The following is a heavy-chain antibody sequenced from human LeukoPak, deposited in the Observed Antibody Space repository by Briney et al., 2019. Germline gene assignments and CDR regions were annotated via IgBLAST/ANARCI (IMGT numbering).Heavy chain of an antibody. CDR2: NSGSGGST. CDR1: GFSFSSYA. Sequence: GGSLRLSCAASGFSFSSYAMSCVRQAPGKVVEWVSDNSGSGGSTYYADSVKGRFTISRDNAKNSLDLQMNSLRVEDTAVYYCAKVAKYYYGLESYYFFEQWGQGTPVTASS. J-gene: IGHJ4*02. V-gene: IGHV3-23*01. CDR3: AKVAKYYYGLESYYFFEQ. D-gene: IGHD3-10*01.